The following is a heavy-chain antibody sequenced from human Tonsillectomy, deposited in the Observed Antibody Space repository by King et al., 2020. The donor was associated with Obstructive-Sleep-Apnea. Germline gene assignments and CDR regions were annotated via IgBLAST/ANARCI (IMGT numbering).Heavy chain of an antibody. V-gene: IGHV3-30*09. CDR1: GFTFSSYA. CDR2: ISFDGSNK. Sequence: VQLVESGGGVVQPGRSLRLSCAASGFTFSSYAMHWVRQAPGKGLEWVAVISFDGSNKYYADSVKGRFAISRDNSKNTLYLQMNSLRAEDAAVYCCAREEQTVTTQGNHYYYGMDVWGHGTTVTVSS. J-gene: IGHJ6*02. D-gene: IGHD4-17*01. CDR3: AREEQTVTTQGNHYYYGMDV.